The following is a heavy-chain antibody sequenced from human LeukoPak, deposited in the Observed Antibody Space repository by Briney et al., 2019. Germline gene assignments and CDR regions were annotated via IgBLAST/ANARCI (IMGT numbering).Heavy chain of an antibody. CDR2: IRYDGSNK. Sequence: GSLRLSCAASGFTFSSYGMHWVRQAPGKGLEWVAFIRYDGSNKYYADSVKGRFTISRDNSKNTLYLQMNSLRAEDTAVYYCAKDPLYGDYPDAFDIWGQGTMVTVSS. CDR3: AKDPLYGDYPDAFDI. D-gene: IGHD4-17*01. V-gene: IGHV3-30*02. CDR1: GFTFSSYG. J-gene: IGHJ3*02.